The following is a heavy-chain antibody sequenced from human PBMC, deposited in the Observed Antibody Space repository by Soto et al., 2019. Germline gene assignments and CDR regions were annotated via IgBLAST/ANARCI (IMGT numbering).Heavy chain of an antibody. CDR2: IYYSGST. D-gene: IGHD4-17*01. J-gene: IGHJ4*02. CDR1: GGSISSYY. CDR3: ARDRSDYGGNYLDY. V-gene: IGHV4-59*01. Sequence: TSETLSLTCTVSGGSISSYYWSWIRQPPGKGLEWIGYIYYSGSTNYNPSLKSRVTISVDTSKNQFSLKLSSVTAADTAVYYCARDRSDYGGNYLDYWGQGTLVTVPQ.